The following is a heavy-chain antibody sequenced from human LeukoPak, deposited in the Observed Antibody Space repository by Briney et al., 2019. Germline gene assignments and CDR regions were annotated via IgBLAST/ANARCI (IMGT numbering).Heavy chain of an antibody. J-gene: IGHJ4*02. Sequence: GGSLRLSCAASGFTFDDYAMHWVRQAPGKGLEWGLGISWTSGSTGYADSVKGRFTISRDNAKNSPSLQWNSLTAEDTAFYYRAEDRSSSWKFGDVFDYWGQGTLVTVSS. CDR2: ISWTSGST. CDR1: GFTFDDYA. D-gene: IGHD6-13*01. CDR3: AEDRSSSWKFGDVFDY. V-gene: IGHV3-9*01.